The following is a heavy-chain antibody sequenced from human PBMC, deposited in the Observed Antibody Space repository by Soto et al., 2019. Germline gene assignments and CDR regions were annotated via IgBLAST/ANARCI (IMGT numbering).Heavy chain of an antibody. CDR2: IYYSGST. CDR3: ARVRPKEAFDI. V-gene: IGHV4-59*01. J-gene: IGHJ3*02. CDR1: GGSISSYY. Sequence: KPSETLSLTCTVSGGSISSYYWSWIRQPPGKGLEWIGYIYYSGSTNYNPSLKSRVTISVDTSKNQFSLKLSSVTAADTAVYYCARVRPKEAFDIWGQGTMVTVSS.